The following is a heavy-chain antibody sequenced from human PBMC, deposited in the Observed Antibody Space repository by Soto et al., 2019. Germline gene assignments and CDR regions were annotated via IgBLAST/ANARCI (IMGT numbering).Heavy chain of an antibody. CDR2: IYWDDDK. V-gene: IGHV2-5*02. CDR1: GFSLISRGVG. D-gene: IGHD1-1*01. Sequence: SGPTLVNPTETLTLTCTFSGFSLISRGVGVGWIRQPPGKALEWLAFIYWDDDKRYRPSLKTRLTITKDTPKNQVVLTMANLDPVDTATYFCAHSGQLGSRYDSWGQGTQVTVSS. J-gene: IGHJ4*02. CDR3: AHSGQLGSRYDS.